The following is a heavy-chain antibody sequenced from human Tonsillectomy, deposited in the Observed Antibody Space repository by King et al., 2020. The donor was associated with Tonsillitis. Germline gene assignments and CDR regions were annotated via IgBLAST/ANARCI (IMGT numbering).Heavy chain of an antibody. Sequence: VQLVESGGGVVQPGRSLRLSCAASGFTFSSYAMHWVRQAPGKGLEWVAVISYEGSNKYYADSVKGRFPISRDNSKNTLYLQMNSLRAEDTAVYYCAREIRITIFGVVKKGYYFDYWGQGTLVTVSS. D-gene: IGHD3-3*01. J-gene: IGHJ4*02. V-gene: IGHV3-30-3*01. CDR2: ISYEGSNK. CDR1: GFTFSSYA. CDR3: AREIRITIFGVVKKGYYFDY.